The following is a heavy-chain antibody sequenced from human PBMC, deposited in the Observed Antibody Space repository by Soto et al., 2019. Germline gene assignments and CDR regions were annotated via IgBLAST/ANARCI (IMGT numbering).Heavy chain of an antibody. CDR2: ISYDGSNK. CDR1: GFTFSSYG. CDR3: AKEQAYHVVWEPIVVVTAPGDY. D-gene: IGHD2-21*02. Sequence: GGSLRLSCAASGFTFSSYGMHWVRQAQGKGLEWVAVISYDGSNKYYADSVKGRFTISRDNSKNTLYLQMNSLRAEDTAVYYCAKEQAYHVVWEPIVVVTAPGDYWGQGTLVTVSS. J-gene: IGHJ4*02. V-gene: IGHV3-30*18.